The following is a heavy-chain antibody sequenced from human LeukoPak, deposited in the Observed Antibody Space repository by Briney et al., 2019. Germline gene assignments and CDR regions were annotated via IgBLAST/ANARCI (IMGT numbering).Heavy chain of an antibody. CDR2: INPNSGGT. J-gene: IGHJ4*02. D-gene: IGHD3-10*01. CDR3: ARGNYYGSGSYFDY. CDR1: GYTFTGYY. V-gene: IGHV1-2*04. Sequence: ASVKVSCKASGYTFTGYYMHWVRQAPGQGLGWTGWINPNSGGTNYAQKFQGWVTMTRDTSISTAYMELSRLRSDDTAVYYCARGNYYGSGSYFDYWGQGTLVTVSS.